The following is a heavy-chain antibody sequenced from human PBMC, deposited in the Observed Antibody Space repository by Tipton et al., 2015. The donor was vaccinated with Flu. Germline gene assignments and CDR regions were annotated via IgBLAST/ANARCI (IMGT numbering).Heavy chain of an antibody. CDR3: ARSTYYYGSGSSDY. J-gene: IGHJ4*02. Sequence: TLSLTCTVSGGSISSGGAYWSWIRQHPGKGLEWIGCISHTGRTYYNPSLKSRVTISVDTAKNQFSQRLNSVTASDTAVYYCARSTYYYGSGSSDYWGQGTLVTVSS. V-gene: IGHV4-30-2*01. D-gene: IGHD3-10*01. CDR2: ISHTGRT. CDR1: GGSISSGGAY.